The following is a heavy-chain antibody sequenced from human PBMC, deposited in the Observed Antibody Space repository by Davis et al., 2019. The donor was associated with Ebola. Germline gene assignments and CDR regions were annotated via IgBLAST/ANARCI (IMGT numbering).Heavy chain of an antibody. CDR3: AKRGGTSSSDFRRT. D-gene: IGHD6-6*01. CDR2: ISDSGGNT. CDR1: GFTFSSYS. Sequence: GGSLRLSCAASGFTFSSYSMNWVRQAPGKGLEWVSGISDSGGNTHYADSVKGRFTISRDNSKNTLFLQMNSLRAEDTAVYYCAKRGGTSSSDFRRTWGQGTLVTVSS. J-gene: IGHJ5*02. V-gene: IGHV3-23*01.